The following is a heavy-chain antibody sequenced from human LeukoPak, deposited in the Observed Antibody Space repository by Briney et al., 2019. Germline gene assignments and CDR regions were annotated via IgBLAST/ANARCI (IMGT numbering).Heavy chain of an antibody. D-gene: IGHD1-26*01. V-gene: IGHV1-2*02. CDR3: AREGSSRWELLFRYSFDY. J-gene: IGHJ4*02. CDR1: GYTFTSYD. Sequence: ASVKVSCKASGYTFTSYDINWVRQAPGQGLEWMGWINPNSGGTNYAQKFQGRVTMTRDTSISTAYMELSRLRSDDTAVYYCAREGSSRWELLFRYSFDYWGQGTLVTVSS. CDR2: INPNSGGT.